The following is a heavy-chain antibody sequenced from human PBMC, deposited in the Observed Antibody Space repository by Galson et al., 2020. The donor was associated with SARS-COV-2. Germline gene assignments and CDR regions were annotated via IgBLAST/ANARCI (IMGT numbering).Heavy chain of an antibody. Sequence: SETLSLTCTVSGGSISSSSYYWGWIRQPPGKGLEWIGSIYYSGSTYYNPSLKSRVTISVDTSKNQFSLKLSSVTAADTAVYYCARDWELLRAYWFDPWGQGTLVTVSS. J-gene: IGHJ5*02. CDR1: GGSISSSSYY. V-gene: IGHV4-39*07. CDR2: IYYSGST. D-gene: IGHD1-26*01. CDR3: ARDWELLRAYWFDP.